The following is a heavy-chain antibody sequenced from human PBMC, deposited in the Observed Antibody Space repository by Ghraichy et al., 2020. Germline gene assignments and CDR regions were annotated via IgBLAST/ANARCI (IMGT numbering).Heavy chain of an antibody. D-gene: IGHD3-10*01. CDR2: TYYRSKWYN. J-gene: IGHJ6*02. V-gene: IGHV6-1*01. Sequence: SETLSLTCAISGDSVSSNSAAWNWIRQSPSRGLEWLGRTYYRSKWYNDYAVSVKSRITINPDTSKNQFSLQLNSVTPEDTAVYYCARDVFSSLWFGEYGYSGMDVWGQRTTVTVSS. CDR1: GDSVSSNSAA. CDR3: ARDVFSSLWFGEYGYSGMDV.